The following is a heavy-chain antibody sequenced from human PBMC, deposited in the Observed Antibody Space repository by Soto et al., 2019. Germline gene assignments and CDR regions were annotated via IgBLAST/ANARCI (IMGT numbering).Heavy chain of an antibody. CDR3: ARGPYCSSTSCYTGGWFDP. CDR1: GFTFSDYY. Sequence: QVQLVESGGGLVKPGGSLRLSCAASGFTFSDYYMSWIRQAPGKGLEWVSYISSSSSYTNYADSVKGRFTISRDNAKNARYLQMNSLRAEDTAVYYCARGPYCSSTSCYTGGWFDPWGQGTLVTVSS. J-gene: IGHJ5*02. V-gene: IGHV3-11*05. CDR2: ISSSSSYT. D-gene: IGHD2-2*01.